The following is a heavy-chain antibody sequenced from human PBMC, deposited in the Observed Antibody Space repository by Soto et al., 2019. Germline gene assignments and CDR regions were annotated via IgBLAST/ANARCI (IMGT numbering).Heavy chain of an antibody. V-gene: IGHV3-30*18. CDR3: AKDSMGDYYGMDV. J-gene: IGHJ6*02. Sequence: GGSLRLSCAASGFTFSSFGMHWVRQAPGKGLEWVAVISFDGSKKYYADSVKGRFTISRDNSKNTLFLQMNSLRAEDTAVYYCAKDSMGDYYGMDVWGQGTTVTVSS. D-gene: IGHD1-26*01. CDR1: GFTFSSFG. CDR2: ISFDGSKK.